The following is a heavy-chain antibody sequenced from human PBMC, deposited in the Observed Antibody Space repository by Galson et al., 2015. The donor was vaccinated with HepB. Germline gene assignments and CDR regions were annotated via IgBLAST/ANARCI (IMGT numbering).Heavy chain of an antibody. J-gene: IGHJ5*02. D-gene: IGHD6-19*01. CDR2: ISAYNGNT. V-gene: IGHV1-18*01. Sequence: QSGAEVKKPGASVKVSCKASGYTFTSYGISWVRQAPGQGLEWMGWISAYNGNTNYAQKLQGRVTMTTDTSTSTAYMELRSLRSDDTAVYYCAREVYSSGWYEVGWFDPWGQGTLVTVSS. CDR3: AREVYSSGWYEVGWFDP. CDR1: GYTFTSYG.